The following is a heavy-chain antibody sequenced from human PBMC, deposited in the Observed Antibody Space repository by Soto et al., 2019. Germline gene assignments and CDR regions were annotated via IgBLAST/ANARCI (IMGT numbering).Heavy chain of an antibody. V-gene: IGHV5-10-1*01. CDR2: IDPSNSYA. J-gene: IGHJ5*02. Sequence: PGESLKISCEGSADTFTNSWINCVRQMPGRGLEWMGRIDPSNSYAQYSPSFQGHVTISADKSITTAYLQWSSLKASDTAMYYCARHRGAGYSSSWYVIGWFDPWGQGTLVTVSS. D-gene: IGHD6-13*01. CDR1: ADTFTNSW. CDR3: ARHRGAGYSSSWYVIGWFDP.